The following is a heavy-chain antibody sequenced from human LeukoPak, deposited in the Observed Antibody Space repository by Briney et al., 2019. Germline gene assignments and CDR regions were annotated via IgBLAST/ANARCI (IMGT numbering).Heavy chain of an antibody. V-gene: IGHV3-30-3*01. CDR1: GFTFSSYA. CDR2: ISYDGSNK. Sequence: GGSLRLSCAASGFTFSSYAMHWVRQAPGKGLEWVAVISYDGSNKYYADSVKGRFTISRDNSKNTLYLQMNGLRAEDTAVYYCARPVVGDGAPDHAFDIWGQGTMVTVSS. D-gene: IGHD4-17*01. J-gene: IGHJ3*02. CDR3: ARPVVGDGAPDHAFDI.